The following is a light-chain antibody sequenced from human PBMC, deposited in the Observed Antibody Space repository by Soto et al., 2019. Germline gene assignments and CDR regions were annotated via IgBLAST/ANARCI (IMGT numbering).Light chain of an antibody. J-gene: IGLJ1*01. CDR1: SIDVGAYNA. CDR3: SSYTPSGTYV. V-gene: IGLV2-14*03. Sequence: QSVLTQPASVSGSPGQSIAISCTGTSIDVGAYNAVSWYQHHPGKAPKLMIYDVSNRPSGVSDRFPGCKSGNTASLTISGLRPEDEADYYCSSYTPSGTYVFGTGTKVTVL. CDR2: DVS.